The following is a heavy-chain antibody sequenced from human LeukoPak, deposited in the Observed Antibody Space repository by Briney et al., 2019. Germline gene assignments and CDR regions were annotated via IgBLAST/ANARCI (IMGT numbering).Heavy chain of an antibody. Sequence: GGSLRLSCAASGFTFSSYSMNWVRQAPGKGLEWVSSISSSSSYIYYADSVKGRFTISRDNAKNSLYLQMSSLRAEDTAVYYCAREDGYNQRGDAFDIWGQGTMVTVSS. CDR1: GFTFSSYS. J-gene: IGHJ3*02. CDR3: AREDGYNQRGDAFDI. CDR2: ISSSSSYI. D-gene: IGHD5-24*01. V-gene: IGHV3-21*01.